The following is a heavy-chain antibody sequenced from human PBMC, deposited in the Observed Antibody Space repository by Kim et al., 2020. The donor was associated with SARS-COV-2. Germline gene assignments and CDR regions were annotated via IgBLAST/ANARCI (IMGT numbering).Heavy chain of an antibody. CDR3: ARELRGAARPRRVIEDV. V-gene: IGHV4-34*01. Sequence: SETLSLTCAVYGGSFSGYYWSWIRQPPGKGLEWIGEINHSGSTNYNPSLKSRVTISVDTSKNQFSLKLSSVTAADTAVYYCARELRGAARPRRVIEDVWGKGTTVTVSS. CDR1: GGSFSGYY. J-gene: IGHJ6*04. CDR2: INHSGST. D-gene: IGHD6-6*01.